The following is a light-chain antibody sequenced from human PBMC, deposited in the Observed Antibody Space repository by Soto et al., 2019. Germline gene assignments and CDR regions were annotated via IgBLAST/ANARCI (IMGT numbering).Light chain of an antibody. V-gene: IGKV1-5*01. CDR3: QHCDTYWP. J-gene: IGKJ1*01. Sequence: DIQMTQSPSTLSASVGDRVTITCRASQSISSWLAWYQQKPGKAPKLLIYDASSLQSGVPSRFSGSGSGTEFTLTITGLQPDDFATYHCQHCDTYWPFGQGTKVDIK. CDR2: DAS. CDR1: QSISSW.